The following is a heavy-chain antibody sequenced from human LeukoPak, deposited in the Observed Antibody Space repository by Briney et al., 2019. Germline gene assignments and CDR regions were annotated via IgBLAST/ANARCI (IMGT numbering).Heavy chain of an antibody. J-gene: IGHJ4*02. CDR3: ARDLGNTMIVGSFDY. D-gene: IGHD3-22*01. CDR2: IYTSGST. CDR1: GDSISSYY. V-gene: IGHV4-4*07. Sequence: SETLSLTCTVSGDSISSYYWNWIRQPAGKGLEWIGRIYTSGSTNYNPSLKSRVTISVDTSKNQFSLKLSSVTAADTAVYYCARDLGNTMIVGSFDYWGQGTLVTVSS.